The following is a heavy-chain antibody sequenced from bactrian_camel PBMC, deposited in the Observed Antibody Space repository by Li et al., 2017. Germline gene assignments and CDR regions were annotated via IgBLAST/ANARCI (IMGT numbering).Heavy chain of an antibody. CDR1: GFTFSSYY. D-gene: IGHD1*01. CDR3: ATNPAYTYKWPQCVDAYLQNGGRADFGH. J-gene: IGHJ6*01. CDR2: ISHDGSNT. Sequence: HVQLVESGGGLVQPGRSLRLSCAGSGFTFSSYYMSWVRQAPGKGLEWVSGISHDGSNTYYGDSVKGRFTISRDNAKNTVYLQMSGLTPEDTAVYYCATNPAYTYKWPQCVDAYLQNGGRADFGHWGQGTQVTVS. V-gene: IGHV3-2*01.